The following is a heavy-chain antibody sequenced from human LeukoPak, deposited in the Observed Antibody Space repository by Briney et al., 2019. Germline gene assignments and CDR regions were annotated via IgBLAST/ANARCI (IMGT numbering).Heavy chain of an antibody. CDR2: IDYRGST. V-gene: IGHV4-59*01. CDR1: GDSISTYY. Sequence: SETLSLTCAVSGDSISTYYWSWIRQPPGKGLEWIAYIDYRGSTTYNPSLRSRVTISVDTSRNQFSLKLSSVTAADTAVYYCARSRSGYSYDHAAFEIWGQGTMVTVSS. CDR3: ARSRSGYSYDHAAFEI. J-gene: IGHJ3*02. D-gene: IGHD5-18*01.